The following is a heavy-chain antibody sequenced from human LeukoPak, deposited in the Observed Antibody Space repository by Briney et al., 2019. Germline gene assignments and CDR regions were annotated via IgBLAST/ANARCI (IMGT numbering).Heavy chain of an antibody. V-gene: IGHV4-4*03. CDR2: VHLDGRT. Sequence: PETLSLTCGVSGGSVTSTNWWTWVRQPPGKGLEWIGEVHLDGRTNYNPSLKSRLTMSVDLSENHVSLKLTSVTAADTAVYYCAREGGFYRPLDYSGQGTLVTVSS. J-gene: IGHJ4*02. CDR1: GGSVTSTNW. CDR3: AREGGFYRPLDY. D-gene: IGHD3-3*01.